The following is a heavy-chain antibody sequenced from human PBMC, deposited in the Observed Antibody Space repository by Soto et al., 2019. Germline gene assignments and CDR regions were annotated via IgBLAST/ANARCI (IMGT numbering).Heavy chain of an antibody. Sequence: LGGSLRLSCAASGFTFSSYAMHWVRQAPGKGLEWVAVISYDGSNKYYADSVKGRFTISRDNSKNTLYLQMNSLRAEDTAVYYCARVHYDILTGYYTNFDYWGQGTLVSVSS. CDR1: GFTFSSYA. V-gene: IGHV3-30-3*01. CDR3: ARVHYDILTGYYTNFDY. D-gene: IGHD3-9*01. CDR2: ISYDGSNK. J-gene: IGHJ4*02.